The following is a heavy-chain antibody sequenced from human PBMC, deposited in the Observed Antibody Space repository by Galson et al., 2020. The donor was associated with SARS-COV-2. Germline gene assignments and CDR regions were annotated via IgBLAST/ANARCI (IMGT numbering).Heavy chain of an antibody. J-gene: IGHJ4*02. CDR3: AGWGSGSYFDY. CDR1: GGSISYY. Sequence: ASETLSLTCAVSGGSISYYWSWIRQPPGKGLEWIGYIYYSGSTNYNPSLKSRVTISVDTSKNQFSLKLSSVTAADTAVYYCAGWGSGSYFDYWGQGTLVTVSS. CDR2: IYYSGST. V-gene: IGHV4-59*01. D-gene: IGHD3-10*01.